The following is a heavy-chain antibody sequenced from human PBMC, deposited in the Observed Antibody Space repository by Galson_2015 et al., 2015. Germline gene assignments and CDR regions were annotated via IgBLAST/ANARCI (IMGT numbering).Heavy chain of an antibody. CDR2: ISYDGSNK. CDR1: GFTFSGYS. J-gene: IGHJ3*02. V-gene: IGHV3-30*03. CDR3: TTDQISPVLRYFDWGNDAFDI. Sequence: SLRLSCAASGFTFSGYSMNWVRQAPGKGLEWVAVISYDGSNKYYADSVKGRFTISRDNSKNTLYLQMNSLKTEDTAVYYCTTDQISPVLRYFDWGNDAFDIWGQGTMVTVSS. D-gene: IGHD3-9*01.